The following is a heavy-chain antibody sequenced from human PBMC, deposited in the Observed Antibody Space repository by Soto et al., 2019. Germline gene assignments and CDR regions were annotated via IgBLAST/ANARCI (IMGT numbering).Heavy chain of an antibody. CDR2: ISFSSTTI. D-gene: IGHD2-8*01. CDR3: ARDNGMAGSFDP. J-gene: IGHJ5*02. CDR1: GFTFSTYS. V-gene: IGHV3-48*02. Sequence: EMQLVESGGGLVQAGGSLRLSCATSGFTFSTYSMNWVRQAPGKGLEWIAYISFSSTTIYYADSVKGRFTISRDNAKNSLYLQMNSLRDEDTSVYYCARDNGMAGSFDPWGQGTLVTVSS.